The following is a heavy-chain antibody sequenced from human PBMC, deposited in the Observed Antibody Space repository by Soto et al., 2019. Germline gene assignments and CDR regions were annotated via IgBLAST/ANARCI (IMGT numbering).Heavy chain of an antibody. Sequence: SVKVSCKASGGTFSSYTISWVRQAPGQGLEWMGRIIPILGIANYAQKFQGRVTITADKSTSTAYMELSSLRSEDTAVYYCARVRAYGYYYDYYGMDVWGQGTTVTVSS. J-gene: IGHJ6*02. D-gene: IGHD4-17*01. V-gene: IGHV1-69*02. CDR1: GGTFSSYT. CDR3: ARVRAYGYYYDYYGMDV. CDR2: IIPILGIA.